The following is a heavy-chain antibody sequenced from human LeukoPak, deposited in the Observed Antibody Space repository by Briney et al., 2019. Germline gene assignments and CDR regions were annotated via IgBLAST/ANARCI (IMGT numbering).Heavy chain of an antibody. D-gene: IGHD2-2*01. CDR3: ASQYCGSTSCYGFDAFDI. V-gene: IGHV3-74*01. Sequence: GGSLRLSCAGFGFTFSSYWMHWVRQAPGKGLVWVSRITNDGSTTSYADSVKGRFTISRDNAKNTLYLQMNSLRAEDTAVYYCASQYCGSTSCYGFDAFDIWGQGTKVTVSS. CDR1: GFTFSSYW. J-gene: IGHJ3*02. CDR2: ITNDGSTT.